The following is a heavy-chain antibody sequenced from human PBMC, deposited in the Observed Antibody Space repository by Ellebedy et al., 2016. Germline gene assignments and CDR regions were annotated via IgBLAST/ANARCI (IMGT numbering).Heavy chain of an antibody. Sequence: KVSXXASGGTFSSYAISWVRQMPEKGLEWMGIISPGDSDVKYSPSFQGQVTMSADKSISTAYLQWGSLQASDTAMYYCARRRSDSFDYWGQGTLVTVSS. CDR3: ARRRSDSFDY. CDR2: ISPGDSDV. CDR1: GGTFSSYA. V-gene: IGHV5-51*01. D-gene: IGHD5-24*01. J-gene: IGHJ4*02.